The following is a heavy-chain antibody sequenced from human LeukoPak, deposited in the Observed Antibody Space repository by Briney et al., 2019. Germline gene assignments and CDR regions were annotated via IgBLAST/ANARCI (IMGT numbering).Heavy chain of an antibody. CDR1: GFTFSSYS. V-gene: IGHV3-48*01. CDR3: AHIVVVPPAIRDAFDI. J-gene: IGHJ3*02. D-gene: IGHD2-2*01. Sequence: PGGALRLSCAASGFTFSSYSMNWVRQAPGKGLEWVSYISSSSTIYYADSVKGRFTISRDNAKNSLYLQMNSLRAEDTAVYYCAHIVVVPPAIRDAFDIWGQGTMVTVSS. CDR2: ISSSSTI.